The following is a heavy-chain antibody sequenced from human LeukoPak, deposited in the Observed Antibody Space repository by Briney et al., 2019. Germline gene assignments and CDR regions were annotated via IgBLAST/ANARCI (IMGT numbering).Heavy chain of an antibody. CDR2: MNPNSGNT. Sequence: GASVKVSCKASGYTFTSYDINWVRQATGQGLEWMGWMNPNSGNTGYAQKFQGRVTMTRNTSISTAYMELSSLRSEDTAVYYCARGRKQREDIVVVPAAIGGRSVGRPKYYYYYYMDVWGKGTTVTVSS. CDR1: GYTFTSYD. CDR3: ARGRKQREDIVVVPAAIGGRSVGRPKYYYYYYMDV. D-gene: IGHD2-2*01. V-gene: IGHV1-8*01. J-gene: IGHJ6*03.